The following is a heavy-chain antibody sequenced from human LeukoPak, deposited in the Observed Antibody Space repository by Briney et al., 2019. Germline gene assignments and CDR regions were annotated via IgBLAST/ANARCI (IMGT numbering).Heavy chain of an antibody. CDR3: VRDRGYCSGGICYALWDY. CDR2: IKEDGGEK. D-gene: IGHD2-15*01. Sequence: SGGSLRLSCAASGFTFSNYWMTWVRQAPGKGLEWVAHIKEDGGEKHYVDPVKGRFTISRDNAKNSLYLQMNSLRAEDTAMYYCVRDRGYCSGGICYALWDYWGQGTLVTVSS. CDR1: GFTFSNYW. J-gene: IGHJ4*02. V-gene: IGHV3-7*01.